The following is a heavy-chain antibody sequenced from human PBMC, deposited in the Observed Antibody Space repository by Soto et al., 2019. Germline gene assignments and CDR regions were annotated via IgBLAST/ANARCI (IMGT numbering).Heavy chain of an antibody. J-gene: IGHJ4*02. CDR2: ITSDGSST. CDR3: ASGGSSLNFAS. D-gene: IGHD6-13*01. V-gene: IGHV3-74*01. Sequence: GGSLRLSCAASGFTFRSYWMQWVRQAPGKGLVWVSWITSDGSSTSYADSVKGRFTISRDNAKNTLFLQMNSLRAEDTAVYFCASGGSSLNFASWGKGTLVTVSS. CDR1: GFTFRSYW.